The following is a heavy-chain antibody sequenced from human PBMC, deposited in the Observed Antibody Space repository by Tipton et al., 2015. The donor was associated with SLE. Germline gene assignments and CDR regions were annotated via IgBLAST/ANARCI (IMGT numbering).Heavy chain of an antibody. J-gene: IGHJ3*02. CDR1: GGSFSGYY. V-gene: IGHV4-34*01. D-gene: IGHD3-16*01. Sequence: TLSLTCAVYGGSFSGYYWGWIRQPPGKGLEWNGEINHSGSTNYNPSLKSRVTISVDTSKNQFSLKLSSVTAADTAVYYCARDDGGAFDIWGQGTMVTVSS. CDR3: ARDDGGAFDI. CDR2: INHSGST.